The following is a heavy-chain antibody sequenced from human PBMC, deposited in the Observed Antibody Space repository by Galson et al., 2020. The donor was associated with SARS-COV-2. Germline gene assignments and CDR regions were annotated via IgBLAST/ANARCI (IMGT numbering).Heavy chain of an antibody. D-gene: IGHD4-17*01. V-gene: IGHV3-11*01. CDR3: ASSTVTTDLYYYYYGMDV. J-gene: IGHJ6*02. Sequence: FTISRDNAKNSLYLQMNSLRAEDTAVYYCASSTVTTDLYYYYYGMDVWGQGTTVTVSS.